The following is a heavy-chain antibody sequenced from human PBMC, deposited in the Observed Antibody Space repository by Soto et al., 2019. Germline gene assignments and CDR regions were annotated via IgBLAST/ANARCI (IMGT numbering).Heavy chain of an antibody. CDR2: IDWSGANI. D-gene: IGHD4-4*01. V-gene: IGHV3-9*01. CDR1: GFPFENHA. Sequence: VQLVESGGDLVQPGRSLRLSCTASGFPFENHAMHWVRQAPGKGLEWVSGIDWSGANIGLADCVKGRFTLSRGNAKYSLDLQMIYLRVEDTAFYYCVKDRLSDYTDGRFDYWGQGNLVTVSS. J-gene: IGHJ4*02. CDR3: VKDRLSDYTDGRFDY.